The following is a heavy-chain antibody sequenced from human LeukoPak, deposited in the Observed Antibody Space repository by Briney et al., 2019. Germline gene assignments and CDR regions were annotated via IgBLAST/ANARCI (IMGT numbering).Heavy chain of an antibody. CDR1: GLTFSSYW. J-gene: IGHJ4*02. V-gene: IGHV3-7*04. CDR3: ARDHLGLFDY. CDR2: IKQDGSEK. Sequence: GGSLRLSCAVSGLTFSSYWMSWVRQAPGKGLEWVANIKQDGSEKNYVDSVKGRFTISRDNAKNSLYLHMSSLRAEDTAVYYCARDHLGLFDYWGQGTLVTVSS.